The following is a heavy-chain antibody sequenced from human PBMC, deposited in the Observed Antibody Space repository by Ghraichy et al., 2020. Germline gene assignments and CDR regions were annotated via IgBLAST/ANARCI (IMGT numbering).Heavy chain of an antibody. CDR2: IYYSGST. Sequence: SETLSLTCTVSGGSVSSGSYYWSWIRQPPGKGLEWIGYIYYSGSTNYNPSLKSRVTISVDTSKNQFSLKLSSVTAADTAVYYCARDQTGSSWYTYYYYMDVWGKGTTVTVSS. CDR1: GGSVSSGSYY. D-gene: IGHD6-13*01. J-gene: IGHJ6*03. V-gene: IGHV4-61*01. CDR3: ARDQTGSSWYTYYYYMDV.